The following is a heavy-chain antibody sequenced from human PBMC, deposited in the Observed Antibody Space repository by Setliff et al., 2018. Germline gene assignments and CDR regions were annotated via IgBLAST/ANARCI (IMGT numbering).Heavy chain of an antibody. CDR1: GFNLRTSS. D-gene: IGHD2-8*01. V-gene: IGHV3-48*01. J-gene: IGHJ6*03. Sequence: GGSLRLSCAASGFNLRTSSMNWVRQAPGKGLEWIAFMSAMGITFYYADSVKGRFTMSRDRVKNSLYLQLSRLRVDDTAIYYCARDKLPYGVLIGNYMDLWGKGTTVTVSS. CDR3: ARDKLPYGVLIGNYMDL. CDR2: MSAMGITF.